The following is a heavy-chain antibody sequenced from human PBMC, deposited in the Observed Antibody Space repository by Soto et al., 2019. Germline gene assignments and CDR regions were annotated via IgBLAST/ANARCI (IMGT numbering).Heavy chain of an antibody. CDR2: IYHSGST. CDR3: AREEVAYYGSASYNWFDP. CDR1: GGSIARSNW. Sequence: PSETLSLSGPVPGGSIARSNWWGWFGQPPGKGLEWIGEIYHSGSTNYNPSLKSRVTISVDKSKNQFSLKLSSVTAADTAVYYCAREEVAYYGSASYNWFDPWGQGTLVTVS. J-gene: IGHJ5*02. V-gene: IGHV4-4*02. D-gene: IGHD3-10*01.